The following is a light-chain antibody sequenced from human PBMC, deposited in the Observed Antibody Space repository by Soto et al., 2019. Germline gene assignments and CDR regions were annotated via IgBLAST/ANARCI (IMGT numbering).Light chain of an antibody. CDR1: SGHSSYA. Sequence: QLVLTQSPSASASLGASVKLTGTLSSGHSSYAIAWHQQQPEKGPRYLMKLNSDGSHSKGDGIPDRFSGSSSGAERYLTISSLQSEDEADYYCQTWGTDIVVFGGGTKVTVL. CDR3: QTWGTDIVV. CDR2: LNSDGSH. V-gene: IGLV4-69*01. J-gene: IGLJ2*01.